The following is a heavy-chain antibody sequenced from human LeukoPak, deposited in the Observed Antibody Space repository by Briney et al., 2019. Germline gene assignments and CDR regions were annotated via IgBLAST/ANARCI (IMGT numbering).Heavy chain of an antibody. CDR1: GGSISSSSYY. J-gene: IGHJ4*02. V-gene: IGHV4-39*07. CDR3: ARVWLGYYFDY. Sequence: SETLSLTCTVSGGSISSSSYYWGWIRQPPGKGLEWIGSIYYSGSTYYNPSLKSRVTISVDTSKNQFSLKLSSVTAADTAVYYCARVWLGYYFDYWGQGTLVTVSS. D-gene: IGHD6-19*01. CDR2: IYYSGST.